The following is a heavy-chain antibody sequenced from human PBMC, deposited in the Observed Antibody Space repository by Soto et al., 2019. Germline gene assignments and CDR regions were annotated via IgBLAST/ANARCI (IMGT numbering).Heavy chain of an antibody. J-gene: IGHJ5*02. V-gene: IGHV4-31*03. D-gene: IGHD6-13*01. Sequence: PSETLSLTCTFSGGSISSGGYYWSWIRQHPGKGLEWIGYIYYSGSTYYNPSLKSRVTISVDTSKNQFSLKLSSVTAADTAVYYCARGRTAATEFDPWGQGTLVTVSS. CDR1: GGSISSGGYY. CDR2: IYYSGST. CDR3: ARGRTAATEFDP.